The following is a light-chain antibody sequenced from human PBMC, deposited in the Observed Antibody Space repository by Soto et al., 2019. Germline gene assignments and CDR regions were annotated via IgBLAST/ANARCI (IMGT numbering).Light chain of an antibody. V-gene: IGKV3D-20*01. CDR2: DAS. J-gene: IGKJ1*01. Sequence: EIVLTQSPGTLSLSPGERATLSCRASQSVSSTYLAWYQQKPGLAPRLLIYDASSRATGIPDRFSGSGSGTAFTLTISRLEPEDFAVYYCQQYGSSPTFGQGTKVEIK. CDR3: QQYGSSPT. CDR1: QSVSSTY.